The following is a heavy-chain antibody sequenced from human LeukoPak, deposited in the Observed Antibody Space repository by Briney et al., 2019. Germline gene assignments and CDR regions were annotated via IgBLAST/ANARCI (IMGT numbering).Heavy chain of an antibody. CDR3: ARGGGSSGWDFDY. CDR2: IYSGGST. V-gene: IGHV3-53*01. CDR1: GFTVSSDS. J-gene: IGHJ4*02. D-gene: IGHD6-19*01. Sequence: GGSLRLSCTVSGFTVSSDSMSWVRQAPGKGLEWVSFIYSGGSTHYSDSVKGRFTISRDNPKNTLYLQMNSLRAEDTAVYYCARGGGSSGWDFDYWGQGTLVTVSS.